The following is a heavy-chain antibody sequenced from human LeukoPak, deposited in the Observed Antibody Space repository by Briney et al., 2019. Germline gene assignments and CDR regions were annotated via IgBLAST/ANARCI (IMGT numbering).Heavy chain of an antibody. J-gene: IGHJ6*03. D-gene: IGHD3-3*01. CDR2: IYYSGST. CDR1: GGSISSDY. V-gene: IGHV4-59*01. CDR3: ARGGGLIYDFWSGPSRYYYMDV. Sequence: SETLSLTCTVSGGSISSDYWSWIRQPPGKGLEWSGYIYYSGSTNYNPSRTSRVTISVATSKNQFSLKLSSVTAADTAVYYCARGGGLIYDFWSGPSRYYYMDVWGIGTTVTASS.